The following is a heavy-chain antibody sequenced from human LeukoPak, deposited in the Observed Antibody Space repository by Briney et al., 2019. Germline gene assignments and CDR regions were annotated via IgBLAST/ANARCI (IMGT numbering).Heavy chain of an antibody. V-gene: IGHV4-39*07. J-gene: IGHJ3*02. Sequence: PSETLSLTCTVSGGSISSGGYYWGWIRQPPGKGLEWIGSVYNTGNTYYNLSLKGRVTMSVDTSKNQFSLKLSSVTAADTAVYYCARGLRYFPFDAFDIWGQGTMVTVSS. CDR3: ARGLRYFPFDAFDI. CDR2: VYNTGNT. CDR1: GGSISSGGYY. D-gene: IGHD3-9*01.